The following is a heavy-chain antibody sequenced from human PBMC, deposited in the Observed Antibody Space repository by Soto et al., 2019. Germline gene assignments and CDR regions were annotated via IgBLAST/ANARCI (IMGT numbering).Heavy chain of an antibody. CDR1: GFTFDDYA. V-gene: IGHV3-9*01. D-gene: IGHD5-18*01. CDR3: AKDISHTAMVTAAFDI. J-gene: IGHJ3*02. CDR2: ISWNSGSI. Sequence: GGSLRLSCAASGFTFDDYAMHWVRQAPGKGLEWVSGISWNSGSIGYADSVKGRFTISRDNAENSLYLQMNSLRAEDTALYYCAKDISHTAMVTAAFDIWGQGTMVTVSS.